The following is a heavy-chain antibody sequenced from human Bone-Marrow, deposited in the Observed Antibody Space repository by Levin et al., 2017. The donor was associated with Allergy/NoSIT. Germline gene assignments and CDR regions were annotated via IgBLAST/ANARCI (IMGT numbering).Heavy chain of an antibody. V-gene: IGHV3-33*05. CDR2: ISKDGSDK. CDR3: AKEGYFYDSRADNWFDP. CDR1: GFPLRTYD. Sequence: PGGSLRLSCAASGFPLRTYDMHWLRQAPGKGLEWVAVISKDGSDKHYADSVKGRFTISRDNSKNTLYLQMNSLRAEDTAFYYCAKEGYFYDSRADNWFDPWGQGTLVTVSS. D-gene: IGHD3-22*01. J-gene: IGHJ5*02.